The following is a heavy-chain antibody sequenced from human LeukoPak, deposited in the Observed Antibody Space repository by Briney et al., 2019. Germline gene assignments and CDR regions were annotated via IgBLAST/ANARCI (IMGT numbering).Heavy chain of an antibody. CDR1: GFTFSSYS. Sequence: GGSLRLSCAASGFTFSSYSMNWVRQAPGKGLEWVSSISSSSSYIYYADSVEGRFTISRDNAKNSLYLQMNSLRAEDTAVYYCARAPEYSGYEDYYYYGMDVWGQGTTVTVSS. CDR2: ISSSSSYI. J-gene: IGHJ6*02. CDR3: ARAPEYSGYEDYYYYGMDV. D-gene: IGHD5-12*01. V-gene: IGHV3-21*01.